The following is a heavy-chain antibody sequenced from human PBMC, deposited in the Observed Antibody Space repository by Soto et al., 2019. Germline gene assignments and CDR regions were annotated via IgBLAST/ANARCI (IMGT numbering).Heavy chain of an antibody. CDR1: GDTFSSYA. Sequence: QVQLVQSGAEVKKPGSSVKVSCKASGDTFSSYAISWVRQAPGQGLEWMGGIIPIFGTANYAQKFQGRVTITADKSTCTAYMELSSLRSEDTAVYYCARDGSGYRSRASPMDVWGQGTTVTVSS. J-gene: IGHJ6*02. D-gene: IGHD3-22*01. CDR3: ARDGSGYRSRASPMDV. V-gene: IGHV1-69*06. CDR2: IIPIFGTA.